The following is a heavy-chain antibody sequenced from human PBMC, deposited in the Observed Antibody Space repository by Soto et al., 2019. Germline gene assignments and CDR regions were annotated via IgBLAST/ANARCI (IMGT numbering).Heavy chain of an antibody. CDR2: ISSSSSTI. CDR3: ALTIFGVANGY. V-gene: IGHV3-48*01. J-gene: IGHJ4*02. D-gene: IGHD3-3*01. Sequence: GGSLRLSCAASGFTFSSYSMNWVRQAPGKGLEWVSYISSSSSTIYYADSVKGRFTISRDNAKNSLYLQMNSLRAEDTAVYYCALTIFGVANGYWGQGTLVTVSS. CDR1: GFTFSSYS.